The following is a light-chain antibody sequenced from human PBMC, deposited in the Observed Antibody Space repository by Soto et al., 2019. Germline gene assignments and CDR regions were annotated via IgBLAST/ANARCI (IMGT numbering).Light chain of an antibody. Sequence: QSVLTQPPSASGTPGQRVTISCSGSSSNIGSNFVYWYQQFPGTAPKLLIYRNNQRPSGVPDRFSGSKSGTSASLAISGLPSEDEADYYCAAWDDSLNGYVFGTGTKLTVL. CDR2: RNN. CDR1: SSNIGSNF. J-gene: IGLJ1*01. CDR3: AAWDDSLNGYV. V-gene: IGLV1-47*01.